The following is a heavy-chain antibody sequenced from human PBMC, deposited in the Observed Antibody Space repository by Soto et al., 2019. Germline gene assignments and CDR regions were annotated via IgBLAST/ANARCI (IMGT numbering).Heavy chain of an antibody. CDR2: IYPGDSDT. V-gene: IGHV5-51*01. CDR1: GDSVTSYW. Sequence: PWEALKISGKGSGDSVTSYWSGWVRQMPGKGLEWMAIIYPGDSDTRYSPSFQGQVTISADKSISTAYLQWSSLKASDTAMYYCASRGYNYWYFDLWGRRTLVTVSS. J-gene: IGHJ2*01. D-gene: IGHD5-18*01. CDR3: ASRGYNYWYFDL.